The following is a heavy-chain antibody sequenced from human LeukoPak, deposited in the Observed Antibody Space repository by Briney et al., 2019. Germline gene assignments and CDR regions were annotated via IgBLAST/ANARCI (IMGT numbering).Heavy chain of an antibody. D-gene: IGHD2-2*01. CDR3: ARHRDSSSWSPFDY. J-gene: IGHJ4*02. Sequence: GESLKISCRGSEYSFTSYWIGWVRQMPGNGLEWMGIIFPGDSHTTYSPSFQGQVTISADKSISTAYLHWSSLKASDTAMYYCARHRDSSSWSPFDYWGQGTLVTVSS. CDR2: IFPGDSHT. CDR1: EYSFTSYW. V-gene: IGHV5-51*01.